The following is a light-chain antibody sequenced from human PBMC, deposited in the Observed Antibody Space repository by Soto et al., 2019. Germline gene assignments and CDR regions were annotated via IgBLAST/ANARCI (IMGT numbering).Light chain of an antibody. CDR1: QSVGNK. CDR2: DAS. Sequence: EIVMTQSPATLSVSPGERATLSCRASQSVGNKLAYYQQKPGQAPRLLLYDASTRATGIPARFSGSGSGTEFTLTISSLQSEDFAVYYCQQYNKWPFTFGPGTKVDTK. CDR3: QQYNKWPFT. V-gene: IGKV3-15*01. J-gene: IGKJ3*01.